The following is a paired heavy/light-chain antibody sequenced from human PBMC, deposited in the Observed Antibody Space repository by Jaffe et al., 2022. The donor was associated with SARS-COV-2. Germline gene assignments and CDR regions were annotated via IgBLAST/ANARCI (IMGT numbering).Light chain of an antibody. Sequence: QSALTQPPSASGSPGQSVAISCTGTSSDVGNYNFVSWYQQHPGKAPKLIIYEVSKRPSGVPDRFSGSKSANTASLTVSGLQAEDEADYYCSSFAGSNHVLFGGGTKLTVL. V-gene: IGLV2-8*01. J-gene: IGLJ2*01. CDR1: SSDVGNYNF. CDR2: EVS. CDR3: SSFAGSNHVL.
Heavy chain of an antibody. CDR2: INEDGSQR. Sequence: EVQMVESGGGLVQPGGSLRLSCAASGFTFSSVWMSWVRQAPGKGLEWVASINEDGSQRYYVESVRGRFTISRDNAKSSLYLQMDSLRAEDTAVYYCPRDTGYYTFVYWGQGALVTVSS. CDR1: GFTFSSVW. D-gene: IGHD3-9*01. V-gene: IGHV3-7*01. J-gene: IGHJ4*02. CDR3: PRDTGYYTFVY.